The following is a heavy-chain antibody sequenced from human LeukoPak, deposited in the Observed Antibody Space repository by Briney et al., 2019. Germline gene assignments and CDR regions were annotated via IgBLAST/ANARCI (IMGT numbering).Heavy chain of an antibody. CDR1: GFTFSTCA. D-gene: IGHD2-2*01. V-gene: IGHV3-23*01. CDR3: AKGLVRSGPYGMDV. Sequence: PGGSLRLSCAASGFTFSTCAMGWVRQAPGKGLELVSAVSGSGGSTYYADSVQGRFTISRDNSKNTLYLQMNSLRAEDTAVFYCAKGLVRSGPYGMDVWGQGATVTVSS. CDR2: VSGSGGST. J-gene: IGHJ6*02.